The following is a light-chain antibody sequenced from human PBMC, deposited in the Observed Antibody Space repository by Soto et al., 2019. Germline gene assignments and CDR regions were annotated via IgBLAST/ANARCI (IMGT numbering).Light chain of an antibody. V-gene: IGKV3D-20*02. CDR3: QLRTNLPLT. CDR2: DVS. CDR1: QSVSNNY. Sequence: EIVLARSPGTLSMSKGERATLSCRASQSVSNNYLAWYQQRPGQSPRLLIYDVSTRATGIPARFGGSGSGTDFTLTISSLETKDFAVYYCQLRTNLPLTFGGGTKVEIK. J-gene: IGKJ4*01.